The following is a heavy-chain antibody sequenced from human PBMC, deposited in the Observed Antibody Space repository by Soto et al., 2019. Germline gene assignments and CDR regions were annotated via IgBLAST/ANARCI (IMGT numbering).Heavy chain of an antibody. V-gene: IGHV3-30*18. CDR2: ISYDGSNK. CDR3: AKDLDRYDFWSGQQYGMDV. Sequence: QVQLVESGGGVVQPGRSLRLSCTASGFTFSSYGMHWVRQAPGKWLEWVAVISYDGSNKYYADSVKGRFNISRDNSKNTLYLHMNSLRAADTAVYYCAKDLDRYDFWSGQQYGMDVWGQGTTVTVSS. J-gene: IGHJ6*02. D-gene: IGHD3-3*01. CDR1: GFTFSSYG.